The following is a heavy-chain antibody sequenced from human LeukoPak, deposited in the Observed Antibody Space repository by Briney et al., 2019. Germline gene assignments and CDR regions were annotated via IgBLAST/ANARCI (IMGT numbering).Heavy chain of an antibody. J-gene: IGHJ1*01. D-gene: IGHD4-11*01. CDR2: ISSDGNNQ. V-gene: IGHV3-30*04. Sequence: GRSLRLSCAASGFTFSNYILHWVRQAPGKGLEWVAVISSDGNNQYYADSVKGRFTVSRDNSKSTLYLLINTLRAEDSAVYYCARDPDDFSNLEYFHHWGQGTLVTVPS. CDR1: GFTFSNYI. CDR3: ARDPDDFSNLEYFHH.